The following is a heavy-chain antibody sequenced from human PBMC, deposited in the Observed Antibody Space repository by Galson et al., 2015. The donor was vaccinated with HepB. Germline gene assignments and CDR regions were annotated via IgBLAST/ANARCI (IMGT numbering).Heavy chain of an antibody. V-gene: IGHV3-30*18. D-gene: IGHD3-22*01. CDR2: ISYDGSNK. J-gene: IGHJ4*02. CDR1: GFTFSSYG. Sequence: SLRLSCAASGFTFSSYGMHWVRQAPGKGLEWVAVISYDGSNKYYADSVKGRFTISRDNSKNTLYLQMNSLRAEDTAVYYCAKGTMDYYDSSGYSDPSPFVAGFDYWGQGTLVTVSS. CDR3: AKGTMDYYDSSGYSDPSPFVAGFDY.